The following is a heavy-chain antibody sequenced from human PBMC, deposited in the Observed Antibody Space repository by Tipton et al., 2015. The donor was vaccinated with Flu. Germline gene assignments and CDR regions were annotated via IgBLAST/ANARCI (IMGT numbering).Heavy chain of an antibody. CDR3: ARDSDYGSGSYWIDY. J-gene: IGHJ4*02. CDR1: GLTFDGYA. V-gene: IGHV3-43D*03. D-gene: IGHD3-10*01. CDR2: ISWDGGRT. Sequence: SLRLSCEASGLTFDGYALHWVRQAPGKGLEWVSVISWDGGRTFYADSVKGRFTISRDNSKNMVYLQMNSLRAEDTAVYYCARDSDYGSGSYWIDYWGQGTLVIVSS.